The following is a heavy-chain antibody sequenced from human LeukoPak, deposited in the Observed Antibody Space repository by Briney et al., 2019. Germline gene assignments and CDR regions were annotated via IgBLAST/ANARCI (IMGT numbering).Heavy chain of an antibody. CDR1: GGSISNNY. CDR2: IYTSGGT. D-gene: IGHD3-10*01. CDR3: ARHRRSGAGGFWSSFDI. V-gene: IGHV4-4*09. Sequence: SETLSLTCTVSGGSISNNYWSWIRQPPGGGLEWIGYIYTSGGTDYSSSLKSRATISADTSKNQFSLKLNSVTDADTAVYYCARHRRSGAGGFWSSFDIWGQGTMVTVSS. J-gene: IGHJ3*02.